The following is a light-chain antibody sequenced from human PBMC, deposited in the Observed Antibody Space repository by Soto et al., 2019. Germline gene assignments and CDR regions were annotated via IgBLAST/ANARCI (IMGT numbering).Light chain of an antibody. CDR3: QQYLILPLT. CDR2: WAS. Sequence: DIVMTQSPDSLAVSLGERATINCKSSQSVFFSAKNENYVAWYQQRPGQPPKPLIYWASTRDSVVPDRFSGGGSGPDFTLTISSLQAEDVAVYYCQQYLILPLTFGGGTKVEL. J-gene: IGKJ4*01. V-gene: IGKV4-1*01. CDR1: QSVFFSAKNENY.